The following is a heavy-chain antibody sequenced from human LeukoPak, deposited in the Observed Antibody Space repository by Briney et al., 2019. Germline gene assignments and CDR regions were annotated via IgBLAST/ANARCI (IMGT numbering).Heavy chain of an antibody. Sequence: SCKASGGTFSSYGMHWVRQAPGKGLEWVAVIWYDGSNKYYADSVKGRFTISRENSKNTLYMQMNSLRAEDTAVYYCARRIYEYYYYYGMDVWGQGTTVTVSS. V-gene: IGHV3-33*01. D-gene: IGHD3-3*01. CDR2: IWYDGSNK. J-gene: IGHJ6*02. CDR1: GGTFSSYG. CDR3: ARRIYEYYYYYGMDV.